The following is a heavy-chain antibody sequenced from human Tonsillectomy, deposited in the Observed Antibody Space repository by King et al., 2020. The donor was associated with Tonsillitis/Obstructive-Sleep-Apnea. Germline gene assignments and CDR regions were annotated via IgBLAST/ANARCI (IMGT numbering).Heavy chain of an antibody. CDR2: IALNDGDT. J-gene: IGHJ6*04. V-gene: IGHV1-2*06. CDR1: GYTFTDYY. D-gene: IGHD3-3*01. Sequence: QLVQSGAEVKKPGASVKVSCKASGYTFTDYYMHWVRQAPGQVLEWMGRIALNDGDTDYEEKFQCRVTMTRDTSTSKAYMELSGLRADDTAEYYCTRDFWSGYLRGYYLDGWGKGTTVTVSS. CDR3: TRDFWSGYLRGYYLDG.